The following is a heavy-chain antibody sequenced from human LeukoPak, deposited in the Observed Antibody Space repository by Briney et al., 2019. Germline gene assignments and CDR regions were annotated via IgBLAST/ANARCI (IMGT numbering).Heavy chain of an antibody. CDR2: VRAKTDGGTI. Sequence: GGSLRLSCAVSGFTFTNAWMNWVRQAPGKGLGWVGRVRAKTDGGTIEYAAPVKGRFSISRHDSTDTVYLQMHSLKSEDTAVYYCAADTPVPLAQIDYWGQGALVTVSS. CDR3: AADTPVPLAQIDY. CDR1: GFTFTNAW. D-gene: IGHD2/OR15-2a*01. J-gene: IGHJ4*02. V-gene: IGHV3-15*01.